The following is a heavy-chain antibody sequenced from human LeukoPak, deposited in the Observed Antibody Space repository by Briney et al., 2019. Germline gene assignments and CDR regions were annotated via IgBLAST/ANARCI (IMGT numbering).Heavy chain of an antibody. Sequence: PSETLSLTCTVSGGSISSGSYYWSWIRRPAGKGLEWIGRIYTSGSTNYNPSLKSRVTISVDTSKNQFSLKLSSVTAADTAVYYCARGRYYGSGSSMYYFDYWGQGTLVTVSS. V-gene: IGHV4-61*02. CDR1: GGSISSGSYY. CDR3: ARGRYYGSGSSMYYFDY. CDR2: IYTSGST. J-gene: IGHJ4*02. D-gene: IGHD3-10*01.